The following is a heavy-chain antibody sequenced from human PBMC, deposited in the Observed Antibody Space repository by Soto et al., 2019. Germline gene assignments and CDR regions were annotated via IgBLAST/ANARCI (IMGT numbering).Heavy chain of an antibody. V-gene: IGHV3-21*01. CDR3: ARGTLKGDYYDSSGYPHYYGMDV. J-gene: IGHJ6*02. Sequence: EVQLVESGGGLVKPGGSLRLSCAASGFTFSSYSMNWFRQAPGKGLEWVSSISSSSSYIYYADSVKGRFTISRDNAKNSLYLQMNSLRAEDTGVYYCARGTLKGDYYDSSGYPHYYGMDVWGQGTTVTVSS. D-gene: IGHD3-22*01. CDR2: ISSSSSYI. CDR1: GFTFSSYS.